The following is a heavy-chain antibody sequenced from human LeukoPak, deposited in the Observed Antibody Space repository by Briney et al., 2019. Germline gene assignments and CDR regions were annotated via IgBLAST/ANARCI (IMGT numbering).Heavy chain of an antibody. CDR3: ARDRQVNYYYYGMDV. V-gene: IGHV4-61*02. Sequence: SQTLSLTCTVPGGSISSGSYYWSWIRQPAGKGLQWIGRIYTSGSTNYNPSLKRRVTISVDTSKNQFSLKLSSVTAADTAVYYCARDRQVNYYYYGMDVWGQGTTVTVSS. CDR2: IYTSGST. J-gene: IGHJ6*02. CDR1: GGSISSGSYY. D-gene: IGHD3-10*01.